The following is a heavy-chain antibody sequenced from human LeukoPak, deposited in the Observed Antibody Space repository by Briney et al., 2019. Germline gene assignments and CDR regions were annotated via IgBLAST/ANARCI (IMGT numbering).Heavy chain of an antibody. CDR3: ARQLGYYDFWSGYYTGNYFDY. V-gene: IGHV4-39*01. CDR2: IYYSVST. J-gene: IGHJ4*02. Sequence: SETLSLTCTVSGGSISSSSYYWGWIRQPPGKGLEWIGSIYYSVSTYYNPSLKSRVTISVDTSKNQFSLKLSSVTAADTAVYYCARQLGYYDFWSGYYTGNYFDYWGQGTLVTVSS. D-gene: IGHD3-3*01. CDR1: GGSISSSSYY.